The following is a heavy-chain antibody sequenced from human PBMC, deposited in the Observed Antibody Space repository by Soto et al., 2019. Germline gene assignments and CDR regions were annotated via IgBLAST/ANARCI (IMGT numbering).Heavy chain of an antibody. J-gene: IGHJ6*02. D-gene: IGHD3-9*01. CDR2: IYYSGST. Sequence: LSLTCTVSGGSISSGGYYWSWIRQHPGKGLEWIGYIYYSGSTYYNPSLKSRVTISVDTSKNQFSLKLSSVTAADTAVYYCARVDSYYYGMDVWGQGTTVTVSS. CDR3: ARVDSYYYGMDV. CDR1: GGSISSGGYY. V-gene: IGHV4-31*03.